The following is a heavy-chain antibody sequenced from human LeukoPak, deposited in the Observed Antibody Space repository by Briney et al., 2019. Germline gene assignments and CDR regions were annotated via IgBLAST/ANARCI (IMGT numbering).Heavy chain of an antibody. CDR3: ATRMGAANWFDP. CDR2: LSGSGIST. D-gene: IGHD1-26*01. CDR1: GFTFTSYA. V-gene: IGHV3-23*01. Sequence: PGGSLRLSCAASGFTFTSYAMTWVRQAPGKGLEWVSSLSGSGISTYYADSVKGRFTISRDNSKNTLYLQMNSLRAEDTAVYYCATRMGAANWFDPWGQGTLVTVSS. J-gene: IGHJ5*02.